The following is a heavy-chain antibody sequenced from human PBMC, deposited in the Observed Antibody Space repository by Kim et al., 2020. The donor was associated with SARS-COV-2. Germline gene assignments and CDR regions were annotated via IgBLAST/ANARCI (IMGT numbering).Heavy chain of an antibody. CDR3: ARDHQYGGGIYYAYDF. Sequence: GGSLRLSCAASGFTFNTYSMNWVRQAPGKGLEWVSYISESSSSIFYADSVKDRFTTSRDNAKNSLYLQMNSLRDEDTAVYYCARDHQYGGGIYYAYDFWGQGTLVAVSS. CDR2: ISESSSSI. J-gene: IGHJ4*02. CDR1: GFTFNTYS. D-gene: IGHD2-21*01. V-gene: IGHV3-48*02.